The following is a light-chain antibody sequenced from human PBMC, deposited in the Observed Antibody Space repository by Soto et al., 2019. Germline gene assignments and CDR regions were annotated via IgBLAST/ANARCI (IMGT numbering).Light chain of an antibody. CDR2: EVS. V-gene: IGLV2-14*01. Sequence: QSALTQPASVSGSPGQSITISCTGTSSDVGGYNYVSWYQQHPGKAPKLMIYEVSNRPSGVSNRFSGSKSGNTASLTISGLQAEDESDYYCCSYTSSSTPYVFGTGPKLTVL. CDR1: SSDVGGYNY. CDR3: CSYTSSSTPYV. J-gene: IGLJ1*01.